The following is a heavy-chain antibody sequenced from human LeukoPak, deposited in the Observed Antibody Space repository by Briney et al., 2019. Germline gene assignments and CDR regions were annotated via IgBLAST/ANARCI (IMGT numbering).Heavy chain of an antibody. V-gene: IGHV4-34*01. D-gene: IGHD6-19*01. CDR2: INHSGGT. CDR3: ARRRSGWYLTDWFDP. J-gene: IGHJ5*02. CDR1: GGSFSGYY. Sequence: SETLPLTCAVYGGSFSGYYWSWIRQPPGKGLEWIGEINHSGGTNYNPSLKSRVTISVDTSKNQFSLKLSSVTAADTAVYYCARRRSGWYLTDWFDPWGQGTLVTVSS.